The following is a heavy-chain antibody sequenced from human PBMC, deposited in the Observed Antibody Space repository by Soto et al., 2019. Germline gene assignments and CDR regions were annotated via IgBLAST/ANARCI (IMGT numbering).Heavy chain of an antibody. CDR2: ISSSGSTI. D-gene: IGHD3-10*01. Sequence: PWGSLRLSCAASGFTFSSYEMNWVRQAPGKGLEWVSYISSSGSTIYYADSVKGRFTISRDNAKNSLYLQMNSLRAEDTAVYYCARSWNYYGSGSYLWSYYGMDVWGKGNTVTVSS. J-gene: IGHJ6*04. CDR3: ARSWNYYGSGSYLWSYYGMDV. CDR1: GFTFSSYE. V-gene: IGHV3-48*03.